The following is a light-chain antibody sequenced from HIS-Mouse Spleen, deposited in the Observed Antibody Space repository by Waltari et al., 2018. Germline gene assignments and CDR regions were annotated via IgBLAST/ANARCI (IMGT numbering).Light chain of an antibody. Sequence: SYVLTQPPSVSVAPGKPARITCGGNNIGSKSGQGYQQKPGQAPVLVVYDDSDRPSGIPERFSGSNSGNTATLTISRVEAGDEADYYCQVWDSSSDHVVFGGGTKLTVL. CDR1: NIGSKS. V-gene: IGLV3-21*03. CDR3: QVWDSSSDHVV. CDR2: DDS. J-gene: IGLJ2*01.